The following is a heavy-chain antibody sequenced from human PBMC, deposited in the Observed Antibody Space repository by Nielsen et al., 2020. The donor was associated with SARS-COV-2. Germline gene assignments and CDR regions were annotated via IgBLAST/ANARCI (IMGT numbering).Heavy chain of an antibody. CDR1: GYTFPSYG. CDR3: ARGGITGTDNWFDP. J-gene: IGHJ5*02. D-gene: IGHD1-20*01. Sequence: ASVKVSCKASGYTFPSYGISWVRQAPGEGLEWMGWISAYNGNRKYAQKFDGRVTMTTDTPTTTAYMELRSLRSEDTAVYYCARGGITGTDNWFDPWGQGTLVTVSS. V-gene: IGHV1-18*04. CDR2: ISAYNGNR.